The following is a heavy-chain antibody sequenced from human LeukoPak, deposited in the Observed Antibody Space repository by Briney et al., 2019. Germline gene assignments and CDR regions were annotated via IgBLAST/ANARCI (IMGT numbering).Heavy chain of an antibody. J-gene: IGHJ4*02. CDR2: ISRSGAFT. CDR1: GFTFSRHA. Sequence: GGSLRLSCAASGFTFSRHALSWVRQAPGKGLEWVSSISRSGAFTYYAHSVKGRFPISRDTSKNTLYLQMNSLRAEDTAVYYCAKDRAGIVGATTACDYWGRGTLVTVSS. V-gene: IGHV3-23*01. D-gene: IGHD1-26*01. CDR3: AKDRAGIVGATTACDY.